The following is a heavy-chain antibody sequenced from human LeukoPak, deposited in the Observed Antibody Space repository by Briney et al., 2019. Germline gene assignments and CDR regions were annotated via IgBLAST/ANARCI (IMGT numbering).Heavy chain of an antibody. J-gene: IGHJ6*03. CDR3: ANHYMDV. CDR2: IKQDGSEK. V-gene: IGHV3-7*01. CDR1: GFTFSSRDW. Sequence: GALRLSCVASGFTFSSRDWMTWVRQAPGKGLEWVANIKQDGSEKNYVDSVKGRFTISRDNAKNSVDLQMNSLRVEDTAVYYCANHYMDVWGKGTTVTVSS.